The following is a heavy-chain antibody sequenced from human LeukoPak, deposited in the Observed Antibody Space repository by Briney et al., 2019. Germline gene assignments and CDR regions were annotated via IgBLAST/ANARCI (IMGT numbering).Heavy chain of an antibody. V-gene: IGHV3-23*01. Sequence: PGGSLRLSCAASGFTFSSYAMSWVRQAPGKGLEWVSAISGSGGSSYHADSVKGRFTISRDSSKKTLYLQVNSLRAEDTAVYYCAKDMTGYLGGFFDSWGQGTLVTVSS. J-gene: IGHJ4*02. CDR3: AKDMTGYLGGFFDS. CDR2: ISGSGGSS. D-gene: IGHD3-9*01. CDR1: GFTFSSYA.